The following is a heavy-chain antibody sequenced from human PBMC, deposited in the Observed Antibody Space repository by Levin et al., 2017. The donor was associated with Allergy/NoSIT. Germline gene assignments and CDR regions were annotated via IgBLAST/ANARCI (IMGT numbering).Heavy chain of an antibody. V-gene: IGHV5-51*01. J-gene: IGHJ4*02. CDR3: ARLSDRDTAMVTHFDY. D-gene: IGHD5-18*01. Sequence: GESLKISCKGSGYSFTSYWIGWVRQMPGKGLEWMGIIYPGDSDTRYSPSFQGQVTISADKSISTAYLQWSSLKASDTAMYYCARLSDRDTAMVTHFDYWGQGTLVTVSS. CDR2: IYPGDSDT. CDR1: GYSFTSYW.